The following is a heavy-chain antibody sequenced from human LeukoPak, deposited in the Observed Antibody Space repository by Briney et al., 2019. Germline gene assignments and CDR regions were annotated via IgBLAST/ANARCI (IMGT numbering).Heavy chain of an antibody. Sequence: SVKVSCKASGGTFSSYAISWVRQAPGQGLEWMGRIIPILGIANYAQKFQGRVTITADKSTSTAYMELSSLRSEDTTVYYCARVGVYYYGSGSYHGMDVWGQGTTVTVSS. CDR1: GGTFSSYA. CDR3: ARVGVYYYGSGSYHGMDV. V-gene: IGHV1-69*04. J-gene: IGHJ6*02. CDR2: IIPILGIA. D-gene: IGHD3-10*01.